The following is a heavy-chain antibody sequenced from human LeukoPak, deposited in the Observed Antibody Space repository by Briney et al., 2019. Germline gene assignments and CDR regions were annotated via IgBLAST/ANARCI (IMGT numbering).Heavy chain of an antibody. J-gene: IGHJ4*02. CDR1: GGSFIEYY. Sequence: SETLSLTCAVHGGSFIEYYWAWIRQVPGKGLEGIGSIYYTGSTYYNPSLKSRLTISVDTSKNQFSLKLSSVTAADTAIYYCARRAGYSSGWGFDYWGQGVLVTVSS. CDR3: ARRAGYSSGWGFDY. V-gene: IGHV4-39*01. D-gene: IGHD6-19*01. CDR2: IYYTGST.